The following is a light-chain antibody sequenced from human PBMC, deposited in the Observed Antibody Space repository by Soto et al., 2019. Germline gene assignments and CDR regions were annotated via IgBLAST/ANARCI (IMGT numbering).Light chain of an antibody. Sequence: IPFTQPPSSLSASVGDRVTITCRASQVISTLLAWYQQKPGKAPKLLIYAASSLQSGVPSRFSGSGSGTDFTLTISSLQPEDFATYYCQQSYSTPITFGQGARLEIK. J-gene: IGKJ5*01. CDR2: AAS. V-gene: IGKV1-39*01. CDR1: QVISTL. CDR3: QQSYSTPIT.